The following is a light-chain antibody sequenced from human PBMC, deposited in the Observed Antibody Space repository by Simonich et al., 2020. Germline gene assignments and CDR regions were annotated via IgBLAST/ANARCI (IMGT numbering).Light chain of an antibody. CDR1: QSVLKRSNNKNY. J-gene: IGKJ2*01. V-gene: IGKV4-1*01. Sequence: DIVLTKSPDSLAVSLGERATINCKSTQSVLKRSNNKNYLAGNQQKPGQPPKLTIYWASTRESGVPDRFRGSGSGTDFTLTISSLQAEDVAVYYCQQYYSTPYTFGQGTKLEIK. CDR2: WAS. CDR3: QQYYSTPYT.